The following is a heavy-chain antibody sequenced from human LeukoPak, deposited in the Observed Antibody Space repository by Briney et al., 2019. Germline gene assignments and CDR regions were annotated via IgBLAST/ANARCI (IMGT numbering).Heavy chain of an antibody. CDR3: ARVRYTSGLYYFES. CDR2: IYYSGST. CDR1: GGSISSYY. D-gene: IGHD6-19*01. Sequence: SETLSLTCTVSGGSISSYYWSWIRQPPGKGLEWIGYIYYSGSTNYNPSLKSRVTISVDTSKNQFSLKLSSVTAADTAVYYCARVRYTSGLYYFESWGQGTLVIVSS. J-gene: IGHJ4*02. V-gene: IGHV4-59*01.